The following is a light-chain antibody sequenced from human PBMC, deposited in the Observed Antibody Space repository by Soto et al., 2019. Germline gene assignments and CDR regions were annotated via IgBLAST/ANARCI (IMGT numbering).Light chain of an antibody. V-gene: IGLV2-14*03. Sequence: QSVLTQPASVSGSPGQSITISCTGTSSDVGGYEYVSRYQQHPGKAPKRIIYDVSDRPSGVSNRFSGSKSGNTASLAISGLQAEDEADYYCSSYTTSSPLGVFGTGTKVTVL. CDR1: SSDVGGYEY. CDR3: SSYTTSSPLGV. CDR2: DVS. J-gene: IGLJ1*01.